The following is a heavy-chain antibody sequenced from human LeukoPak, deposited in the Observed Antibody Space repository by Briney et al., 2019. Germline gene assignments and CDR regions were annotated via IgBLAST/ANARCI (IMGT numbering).Heavy chain of an antibody. J-gene: IGHJ4*02. CDR1: GFPFSSSQ. CDR2: ISTSGSTT. Sequence: QSGGSLRLSCAASGFPFSSSQMNWVRQAPGKGLEWIAHISTSGSTTYYADSVKGRFTISRDNAKNSLYLQVNSLRAEDTAVYYCARDGYTSRLLTGWGQGTLVIVSS. V-gene: IGHV3-48*03. CDR3: ARDGYTSRLLTG. D-gene: IGHD6-13*01.